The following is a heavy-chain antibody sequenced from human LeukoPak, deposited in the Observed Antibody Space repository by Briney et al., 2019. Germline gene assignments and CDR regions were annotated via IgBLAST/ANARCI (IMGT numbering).Heavy chain of an antibody. CDR1: GYTLTELS. CDR2: FNPEDGET. V-gene: IGHV1-24*01. J-gene: IGHJ6*02. CDR3: ATRTPLDMVRGPSYYYYGMDV. Sequence: GASVKVSCKVSGYTLTELSMRWVRQAPGKGLEWMGGFNPEDGETIYEQKFQGRVSMTEDTSTDTAYMELSSLRSEDTAVYYCATRTPLDMVRGPSYYYYGMDVWGQGTTVTVSS. D-gene: IGHD3-10*01.